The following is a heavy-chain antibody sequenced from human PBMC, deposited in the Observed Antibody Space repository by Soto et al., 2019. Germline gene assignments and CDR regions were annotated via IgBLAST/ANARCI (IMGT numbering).Heavy chain of an antibody. CDR3: ARGSQLLPSYYFDY. D-gene: IGHD2-2*01. CDR2: ISSSSSYI. Sequence: GGSLRLSCAASGFTFSSYSMNWVRQDPGKGLEWVSSISSSSSYIYYADSVKGRFTISRDNAKNSLYLQMNSLRAEDTAVYYCARGSQLLPSYYFDYWGQGTLVTVSS. J-gene: IGHJ4*02. V-gene: IGHV3-21*01. CDR1: GFTFSSYS.